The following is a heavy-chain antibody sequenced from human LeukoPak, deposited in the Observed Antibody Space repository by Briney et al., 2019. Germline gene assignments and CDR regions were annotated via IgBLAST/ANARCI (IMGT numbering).Heavy chain of an antibody. CDR2: IYYSGST. CDR3: ATFYGGRHIDY. V-gene: IGHV4-39*07. Sequence: SETLSLTCTVSGGSISSSSYYWGWISQPPGKGLEWIGSIYYSGSTYYNPSLKSRVTISVDTSKNQFSLKLSSVTAADTAVYYCATFYGGRHIDYWGQGTLVTVSS. CDR1: GGSISSSSYY. J-gene: IGHJ4*02. D-gene: IGHD4-23*01.